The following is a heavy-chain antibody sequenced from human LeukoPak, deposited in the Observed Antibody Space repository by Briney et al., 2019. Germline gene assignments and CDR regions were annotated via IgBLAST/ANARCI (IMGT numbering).Heavy chain of an antibody. CDR1: GFTFRNYA. J-gene: IGHJ4*02. CDR2: IWYDGSNK. CDR3: ASRAHFWSGPGG. V-gene: IGHV3-30*04. D-gene: IGHD3-3*02. Sequence: GGSLRLSCVPSGFTFRNYAMHWVRQAPGKGLEWVAVIWYDGSNKYYADSVKGRFTISRDNAKNSLSLQMNSLRAEDTAVYYCASRAHFWSGPGGWGQGTLVTVSS.